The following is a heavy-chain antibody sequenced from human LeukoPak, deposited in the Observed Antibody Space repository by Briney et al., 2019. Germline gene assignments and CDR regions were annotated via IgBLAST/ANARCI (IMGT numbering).Heavy chain of an antibody. CDR1: GFTFSSYT. D-gene: IGHD2-2*01. CDR2: ISTSSSTI. V-gene: IGHV3-48*04. CDR3: ATYSSSNAREFQY. J-gene: IGHJ1*01. Sequence: PGGSLRLSCAASGFTFSSYTMNWVRQAPGKGLEWVSYISTSSSTIYYADSVEGRFTISRDNARNSLYLQMNSLRAEDTAVYYCATYSSSNAREFQYWGQGTLVTVSS.